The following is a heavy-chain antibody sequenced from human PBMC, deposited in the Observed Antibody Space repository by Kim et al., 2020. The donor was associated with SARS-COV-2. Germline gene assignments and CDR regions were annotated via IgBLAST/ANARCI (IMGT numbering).Heavy chain of an antibody. V-gene: IGHV3-7*03. D-gene: IGHD6-19*01. J-gene: IGHJ4*02. CDR1: GFTFTSYW. CDR3: GRGGVGPVAGIDY. Sequence: GGSLRLSCAASGFTFTSYWMSWVRQAPGKGLEWVANINQYGSEKYYVDSVKGRFTIPRDNAKNSVFLQMTSLRADDTAVYYCGRGGVGPVAGIDYWGQGTLVTVSS. CDR2: INQYGSEK.